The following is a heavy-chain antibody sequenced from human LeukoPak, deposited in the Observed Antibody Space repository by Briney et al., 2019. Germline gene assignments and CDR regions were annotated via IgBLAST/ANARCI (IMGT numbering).Heavy chain of an antibody. J-gene: IGHJ4*02. V-gene: IGHV1-18*01. CDR2: ISTYKGNT. D-gene: IGHD6-6*01. Sequence: ASVKVSCKASGYTFTSYSINWVRQAPGQRLEWMGWISTYKGNTNYAQKLQGRVTMTTDTSTSTAYMELTSLRSDDTAVYYCAKDRWRDGSSSFDNWGQGTLVTVSS. CDR1: GYTFTSYS. CDR3: AKDRWRDGSSSFDN.